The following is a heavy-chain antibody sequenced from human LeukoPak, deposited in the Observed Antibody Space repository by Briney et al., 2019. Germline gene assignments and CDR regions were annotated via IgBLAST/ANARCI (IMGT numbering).Heavy chain of an antibody. J-gene: IGHJ4*02. CDR3: AIDSGYRHFDY. CDR1: GRSISSGSYY. D-gene: IGHD5-12*01. V-gene: IGHV4-61*02. CDR2: IYTSGST. Sequence: ASQSLSLTCTVYGRSISSGSYYWGWIRQPAGRGLEWIGRIYTSGSTNYNPSLKSRVTISVDTSKSQFSLKVSSVSAGVTVVYYCAIDSGYRHFDYWGQGTLVTVSS.